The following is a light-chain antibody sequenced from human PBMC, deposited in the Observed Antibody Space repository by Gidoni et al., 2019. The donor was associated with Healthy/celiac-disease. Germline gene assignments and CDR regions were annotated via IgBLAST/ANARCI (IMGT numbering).Light chain of an antibody. CDR1: ALPKQY. CDR3: QSADSSGTYFWV. Sequence: SYELTQPPPVSVSPGQTARITCSGDALPKQYAYWYQQKPGQAPVLVIYKDSERPSGIPERFSGSSSGTTVTLTISGVQAEDEADYYCQSADSSGTYFWVFGGGTKLTVL. V-gene: IGLV3-25*03. CDR2: KDS. J-gene: IGLJ3*02.